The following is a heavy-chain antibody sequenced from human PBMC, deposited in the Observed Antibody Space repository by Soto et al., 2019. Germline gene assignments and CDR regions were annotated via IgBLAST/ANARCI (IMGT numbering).Heavy chain of an antibody. J-gene: IGHJ4*02. V-gene: IGHV1-69*01. CDR1: GGTFSSYA. D-gene: IGHD1-26*01. CDR2: IIPIFGTA. CDR3: ARDFSSGSYHYYFDY. Sequence: QVQLVQSGAEVKKPGSSVKVSCKASGGTFSSYAISWVRQAPGQGLEWMGGIIPIFGTANYAQKFQGRVTITADESTSTDYMELSSLRSEDTAVYYCARDFSSGSYHYYFDYWGQGTLVTVSS.